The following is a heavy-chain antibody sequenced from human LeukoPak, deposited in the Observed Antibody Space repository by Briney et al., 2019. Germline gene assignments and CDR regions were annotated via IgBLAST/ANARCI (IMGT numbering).Heavy chain of an antibody. V-gene: IGHV1-2*02. CDR3: VREARAGNWFDP. CDR2: INPDSGGT. Sequence: ASVKASCKASGYTFTTYYIHWVRQAPVQGLEWMGWINPDSGGTNYAQKSQGRVTMTRDTSISTVYMDLSMLRSDDTAIYYCVREARAGNWFDPWGQGTLVIVSS. CDR1: GYTFTTYY. J-gene: IGHJ5*02.